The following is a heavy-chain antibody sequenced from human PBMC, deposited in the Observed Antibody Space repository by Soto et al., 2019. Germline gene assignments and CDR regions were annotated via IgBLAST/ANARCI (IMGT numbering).Heavy chain of an antibody. CDR2: INAGNGNT. V-gene: IGHV1-3*01. CDR3: ARAVAVAADFDY. Sequence: ASVKVSCKASGYTFTSYAMHWVRQAPGQRLELMGWINAGNGNTKYSQKFQGRVTITRVTSASTAYMELSSLRSEDTSVYYCARAVAVAADFDYWGQGTLVTVSS. J-gene: IGHJ4*02. CDR1: GYTFTSYA. D-gene: IGHD6-19*01.